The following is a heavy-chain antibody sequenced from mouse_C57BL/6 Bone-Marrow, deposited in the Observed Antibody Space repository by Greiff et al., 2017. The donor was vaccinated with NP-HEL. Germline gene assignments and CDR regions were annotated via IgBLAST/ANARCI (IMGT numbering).Heavy chain of an antibody. Sequence: EVKLQESGPGLVKPSQSLSLTCSVTGYSITSGYYWNWIRQFPGNKLEWMGYISYDGSNNYNPSLKNRISITRDTSKNQFFLKLNSVTTEDTATYYCARVPYGYFDYWGQGTTLTVSS. CDR3: ARVPYGYFDY. D-gene: IGHD1-1*02. V-gene: IGHV3-6*01. J-gene: IGHJ2*01. CDR1: GYSITSGYY. CDR2: ISYDGSN.